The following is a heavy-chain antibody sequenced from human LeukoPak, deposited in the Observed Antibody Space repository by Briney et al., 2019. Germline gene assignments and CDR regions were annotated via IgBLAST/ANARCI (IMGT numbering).Heavy chain of an antibody. Sequence: GGSLRLSCAASGFTFSSYGMSWVRQAPGKGLEWVSAISGSGGSTYYADSVKGRFTISRDNSKNTLYLQMNSLRAEDTAVYYCAKVPSSLSSYFDYWGQGTLVTVSS. V-gene: IGHV3-23*01. D-gene: IGHD6-13*01. CDR3: AKVPSSLSSYFDY. CDR2: ISGSGGST. CDR1: GFTFSSYG. J-gene: IGHJ4*02.